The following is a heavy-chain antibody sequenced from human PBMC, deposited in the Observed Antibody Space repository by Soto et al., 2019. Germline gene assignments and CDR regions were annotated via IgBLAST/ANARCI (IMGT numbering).Heavy chain of an antibody. CDR2: INPAGST. J-gene: IGHJ4*02. D-gene: IGHD3-10*02. V-gene: IGHV4-34*01. CDR1: GGSFSGYY. Sequence: QVQLQQWGAGLLKPSETLSLTCAVYGGSFSGYYWSWIRQPPGRGLEWIGEINPAGSTDYNPSLKDRVAMSVDTSKNQFSLKLNSVTAADTGVYYCARSLRRCSSDWGQGTLVPVSS. CDR3: ARSLRRCSSD.